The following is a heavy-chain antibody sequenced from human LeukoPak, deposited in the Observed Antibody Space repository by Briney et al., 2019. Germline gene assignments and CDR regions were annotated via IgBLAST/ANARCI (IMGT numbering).Heavy chain of an antibody. D-gene: IGHD3-3*01. V-gene: IGHV3-30-3*01. Sequence: PGRSLRLSCAASGFTFSSYAMHWVRQAPGKGLEWVAVISYDGSNKYYADSVKGRFTISRDNSKNTLYLQMNSLRAEDTAVYYCARDFITIFGVVTLTQFDYWGQGTLVTVSP. CDR3: ARDFITIFGVVTLTQFDY. J-gene: IGHJ4*02. CDR2: ISYDGSNK. CDR1: GFTFSSYA.